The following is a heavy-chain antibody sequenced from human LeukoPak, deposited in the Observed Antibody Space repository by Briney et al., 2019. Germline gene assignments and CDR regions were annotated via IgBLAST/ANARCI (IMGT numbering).Heavy chain of an antibody. CDR1: GYTFTGYY. CDR2: IIPILGIA. Sequence: ASVKVSCKASGYTFTGYYMHWVRQAPGQGLEWMGRIIPILGIANYAQKFQGRVTITADKSTSTAYMELSSLRSEDTAVYYCASLPYSNYANYYYYYGMDVWGQGTTVAVSS. D-gene: IGHD4-11*01. V-gene: IGHV1-69*02. CDR3: ASLPYSNYANYYYYYGMDV. J-gene: IGHJ6*02.